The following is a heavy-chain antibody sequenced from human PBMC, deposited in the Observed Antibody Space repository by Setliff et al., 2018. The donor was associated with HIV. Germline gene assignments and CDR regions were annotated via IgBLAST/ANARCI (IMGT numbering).Heavy chain of an antibody. CDR2: IRYDGTNK. CDR1: GFTFSSYG. J-gene: IGHJ6*03. Sequence: LRLSCAASGFTFSSYGMHWVRQPPGKGLEWVAFIRYDGTNKYYADSVKGRFTISRDNFKNTLYIQMNSLRAEDTAVYYCAKDGGGDYYYYYMDVWGKGTMVTVSS. V-gene: IGHV3-30*02. CDR3: AKDGGGDYYYYYMDV. D-gene: IGHD2-15*01.